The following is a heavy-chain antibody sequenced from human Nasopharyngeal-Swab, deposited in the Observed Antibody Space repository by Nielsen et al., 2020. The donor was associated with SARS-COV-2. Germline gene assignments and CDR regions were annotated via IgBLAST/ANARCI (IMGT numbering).Heavy chain of an antibody. CDR2: ISFDGSKK. D-gene: IGHD5-12*01. CDR1: GFTFSRNY. CDR3: ARDTSVDIVLLYYGMDV. Sequence: GGSLRLSCAASGFTFSRNYMSWVRQAPGKGLEWVAVISFDGSKKYYADSVKGRFTISRDSSKNTLYLQMNSLRAEDTAVYYCARDTSVDIVLLYYGMDVWCQGTTVTVSS. V-gene: IGHV3-30*03. J-gene: IGHJ6*02.